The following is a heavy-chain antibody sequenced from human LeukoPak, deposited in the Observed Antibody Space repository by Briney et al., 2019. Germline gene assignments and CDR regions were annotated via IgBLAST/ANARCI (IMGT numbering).Heavy chain of an antibody. Sequence: GGSLRLSCAASGFTVSDSYMSWVRQAPGKGLEWVSEIYSGGSTYYADSVKGRFTISRDNSKNTLYLQMNTLRAEDTAMYYCARDYCGGDCSCDYWGQGTLVTVSS. CDR3: ARDYCGGDCSCDY. V-gene: IGHV3-53*01. J-gene: IGHJ4*02. D-gene: IGHD2-21*02. CDR1: GFTVSDSY. CDR2: IYSGGST.